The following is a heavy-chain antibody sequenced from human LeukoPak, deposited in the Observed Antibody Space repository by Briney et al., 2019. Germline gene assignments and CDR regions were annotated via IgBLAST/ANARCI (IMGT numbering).Heavy chain of an antibody. V-gene: IGHV4-34*01. Sequence: PSETLSLTCAAYGGSFSGYYWSWIRQPPGKGLEWIGEINHSGSTNYNPSLKSRVTISVDTSKNQFSLKLSSVTAADTAVYYCASAWIAAAGSIDYWGQGTLVTVPS. CDR2: INHSGST. D-gene: IGHD6-13*01. CDR1: GGSFSGYY. J-gene: IGHJ4*02. CDR3: ASAWIAAAGSIDY.